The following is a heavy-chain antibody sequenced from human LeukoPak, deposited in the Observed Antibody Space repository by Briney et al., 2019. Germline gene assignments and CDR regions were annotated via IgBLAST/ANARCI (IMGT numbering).Heavy chain of an antibody. CDR2: IYYSGST. J-gene: IGHJ3*02. Sequence: PSETLSLTCTVSGGSITSSSYYWGWIRQPPGKGLEWIGSIYYSGSTFNNPSLKGRVTISVDTSKNQLSLNLSSVTAADTAVYYCVRRWTGYSYGDAFDIWGQGTMVTVSS. D-gene: IGHD5-18*01. V-gene: IGHV4-39*01. CDR1: GGSITSSSYY. CDR3: VRRWTGYSYGDAFDI.